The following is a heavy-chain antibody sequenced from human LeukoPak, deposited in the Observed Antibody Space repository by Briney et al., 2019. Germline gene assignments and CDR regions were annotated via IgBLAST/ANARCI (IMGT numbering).Heavy chain of an antibody. CDR2: IHHSGST. Sequence: SETLSLTCTVSGGSISSYYWSWIRQPPGKGLEWIGNIHHSGSTYYNPSLKSRVSISIDTSKNQFSLKLTSLNAADTAVYYCAREGPIRFLAQLDYWGQGTLVTVSS. V-gene: IGHV4-59*12. CDR3: AREGPIRFLAQLDY. D-gene: IGHD3-3*01. J-gene: IGHJ4*02. CDR1: GGSISSYY.